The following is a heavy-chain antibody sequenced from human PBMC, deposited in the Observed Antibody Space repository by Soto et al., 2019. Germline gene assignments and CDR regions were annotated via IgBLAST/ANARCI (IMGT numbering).Heavy chain of an antibody. J-gene: IGHJ5*02. CDR2: ISSSSSYI. CDR1: GFTFSSYS. Sequence: PGGSLRLSCAASGFTFSSYSMNWVRQAPGKGLEWVSSISSSSSYIYYADSVKGRFTISRDNAKNSLYLQMNSLRAEDTAVYYCARDRTSSSPGWFDPWGQGTLVTVSS. V-gene: IGHV3-21*01. D-gene: IGHD6-6*01. CDR3: ARDRTSSSPGWFDP.